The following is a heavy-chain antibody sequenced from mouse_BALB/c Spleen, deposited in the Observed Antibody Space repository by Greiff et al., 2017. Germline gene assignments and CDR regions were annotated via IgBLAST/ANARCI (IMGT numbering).Heavy chain of an antibody. CDR1: GFTFSSFG. J-gene: IGHJ2*01. V-gene: IGHV5-17*02. CDR3: ARSGYRYGYYFDY. D-gene: IGHD2-14*01. CDR2: ISSGSSTI. Sequence: EVKVVESGGGLVQPGGSRKLSCAASGFTFSSFGMHWVRQAPEKGLEWVAYISSGSSTIYYADTVKGRFTISRDNPKNTLFLQMTSLRSEDTAMYYCARSGYRYGYYFDYWGQGTTLTVSS.